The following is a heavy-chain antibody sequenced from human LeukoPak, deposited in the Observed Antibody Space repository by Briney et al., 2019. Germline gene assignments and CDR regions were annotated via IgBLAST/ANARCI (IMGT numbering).Heavy chain of an antibody. D-gene: IGHD3-22*01. CDR1: GFTFSSYA. Sequence: GGSLRLSCAASGFTFSSYAMTWVRQAPGKGLEWVSGISGSGSNTYYADSVKGRFTISRDNSKNTLYLQMNSLRAEDTAVYYCATQDGYDNSGHYGYWGQGTLVTVSS. V-gene: IGHV3-23*01. CDR2: ISGSGSNT. CDR3: ATQDGYDNSGHYGY. J-gene: IGHJ4*02.